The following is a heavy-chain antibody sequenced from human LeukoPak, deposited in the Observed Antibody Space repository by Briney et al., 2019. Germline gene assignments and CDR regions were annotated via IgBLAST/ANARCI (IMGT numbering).Heavy chain of an antibody. V-gene: IGHV4-38-2*02. CDR2: VYHSGST. D-gene: IGHD6-6*01. Sequence: SETLSLTCTVSGYPISRGYYWGWIRQPPGKGLEWIGSVYHSGSTYQNPSLKSRVTISLDTSKNQFSLKLSSVTAADTAVYYRARDWYSSSSAGQIFDYWGQGTLVTVSS. CDR3: ARDWYSSSSAGQIFDY. CDR1: GYPISRGYY. J-gene: IGHJ4*02.